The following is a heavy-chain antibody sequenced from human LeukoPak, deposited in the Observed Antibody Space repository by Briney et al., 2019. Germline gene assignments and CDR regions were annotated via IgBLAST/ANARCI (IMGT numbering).Heavy chain of an antibody. CDR2: ISGSGGST. D-gene: IGHD6-13*01. J-gene: IGHJ4*02. CDR3: AKDKEQLVGVIDY. Sequence: RGSLRLSCAASGFTFSSYAMSWVRQAPGKGLEWVSAISGSGGSTYYADSVKGRFTISRDNSKNTLYLQMNSLRAEDTAVYYCAKDKEQLVGVIDYWGQGTLVTVSS. CDR1: GFTFSSYA. V-gene: IGHV3-23*01.